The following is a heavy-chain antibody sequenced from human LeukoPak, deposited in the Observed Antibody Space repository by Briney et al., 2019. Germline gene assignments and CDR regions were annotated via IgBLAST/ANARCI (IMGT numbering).Heavy chain of an antibody. V-gene: IGHV4-59*08. CDR1: GGSISNYY. CDR3: ARVVQNSGTIDY. CDR2: IYYSGST. D-gene: IGHD3-10*01. Sequence: KTSETLSLTCTVSGGSISNYYWSWIRQPPGKGLEWIGYIYYSGSTNYNPSLKSRVTISVDTSKNQFSLKLSSVTAADSALYYCARVVQNSGTIDYWGQGTLVTVSS. J-gene: IGHJ4*02.